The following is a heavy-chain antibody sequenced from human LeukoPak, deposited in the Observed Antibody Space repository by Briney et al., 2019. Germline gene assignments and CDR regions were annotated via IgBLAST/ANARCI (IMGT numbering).Heavy chain of an antibody. Sequence: SETLSLTCTVSGGSISSSSYYWGWIRQPPGKGLEWIGSIYYSGSTYYNPSLKSRVTISVDTSKNQFSLKLSSVTAADTAVYYCARHISALGYCSGGSCKAGIYDSSGSSDTFDIWGQETMVTVSS. CDR3: ARHISALGYCSGGSCKAGIYDSSGSSDTFDI. D-gene: IGHD2-15*01. J-gene: IGHJ3*02. CDR2: IYYSGST. V-gene: IGHV4-39*01. CDR1: GGSISSSSYY.